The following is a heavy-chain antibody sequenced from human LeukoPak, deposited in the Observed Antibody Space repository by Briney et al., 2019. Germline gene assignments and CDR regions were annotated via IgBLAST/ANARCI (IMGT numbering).Heavy chain of an antibody. CDR3: AGRPGTGYRIDY. J-gene: IGHJ4*02. Sequence: GGCLRLSCAVSGFTFSSYDMNWVRQAPGKGPEWVSYISSSGSSIYYADSVKGRFTISRDNAKNSLYLQMNSLRDEDTAVYYCAGRPGTGYRIDYWGQGTLVTVSS. V-gene: IGHV3-48*03. CDR2: ISSSGSSI. D-gene: IGHD2-8*02. CDR1: GFTFSSYD.